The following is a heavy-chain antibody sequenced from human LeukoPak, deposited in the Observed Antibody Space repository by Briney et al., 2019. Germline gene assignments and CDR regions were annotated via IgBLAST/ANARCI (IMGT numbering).Heavy chain of an antibody. J-gene: IGHJ4*02. Sequence: GGSLRLSCAASGFTFSSYAMNWVRQAPGKGLEWVSAISGSGGSTYYADSVKGRFTISRDNSKNTLYLQMNSLRAEDTAVYDCAKDFSSRGWHFYFGYWGQGTLVTVAS. CDR1: GFTFSSYA. D-gene: IGHD2-2*01. CDR2: ISGSGGST. CDR3: AKDFSSRGWHFYFGY. V-gene: IGHV3-23*01.